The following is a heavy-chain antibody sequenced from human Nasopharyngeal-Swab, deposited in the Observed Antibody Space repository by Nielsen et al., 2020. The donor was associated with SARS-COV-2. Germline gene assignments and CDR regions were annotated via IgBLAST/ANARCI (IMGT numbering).Heavy chain of an antibody. V-gene: IGHV3-48*01. J-gene: IGHJ4*02. D-gene: IGHD4-17*01. Sequence: WIRQPPGKGLEWVSYISLNTRTVYYADPVKGRFSISRDSSKNTLYLQMDSLRGEDTAVYYCARDAPAHYGAFYWGRGTLVTVSS. CDR3: ARDAPAHYGAFY. CDR2: ISLNTRTV.